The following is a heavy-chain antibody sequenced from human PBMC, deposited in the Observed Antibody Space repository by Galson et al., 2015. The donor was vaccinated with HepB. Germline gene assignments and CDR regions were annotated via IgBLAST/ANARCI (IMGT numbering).Heavy chain of an antibody. CDR2: TYYRSKWYN. D-gene: IGHD6-19*01. J-gene: IGHJ4*02. V-gene: IGHV6-1*01. CDR1: GDSVSSNSAA. Sequence: CAISGDSVSSNSAAWNWIRQSPSRGLEWLGRTYYRSKWYNDYAVSVKSRITINPDTSKNQFSLQLNSVTPEDTAVYYCAREEGSIAVAGIYYFDYWGQGTLVTVSS. CDR3: AREEGSIAVAGIYYFDY.